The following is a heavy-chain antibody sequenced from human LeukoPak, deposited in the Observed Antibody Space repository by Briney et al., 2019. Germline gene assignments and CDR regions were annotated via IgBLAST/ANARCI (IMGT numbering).Heavy chain of an antibody. CDR1: GFSLSNYW. J-gene: IGHJ4*02. Sequence: GGSLRVSCVVSGFSLSNYWMDWGRQAPGKGLGWVAFIKQDGSETAYADSVKGRFTISRDDAKNSLYLQMNSLRVEDTAVYYCATRGDLSWFGALRHWSQGTLVTVSS. CDR2: IKQDGSET. CDR3: ATRGDLSWFGALRH. V-gene: IGHV3-7*03. D-gene: IGHD3-16*02.